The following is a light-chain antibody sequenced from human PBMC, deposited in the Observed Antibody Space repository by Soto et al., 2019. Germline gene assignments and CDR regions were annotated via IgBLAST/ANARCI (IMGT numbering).Light chain of an antibody. V-gene: IGKV2-28*01. Sequence: DIVMTQSPLSLPVTPGEPASISCRSSQSLLHSNGYNYLDWYLQKPGQSPKLLIYLGSNQASGVPDRFSGSGSGTDFTLKISRVEADDVGDYYCMQALQTPLTFGGGTKVEIK. CDR3: MQALQTPLT. CDR1: QSLLHSNGYNY. J-gene: IGKJ4*01. CDR2: LGS.